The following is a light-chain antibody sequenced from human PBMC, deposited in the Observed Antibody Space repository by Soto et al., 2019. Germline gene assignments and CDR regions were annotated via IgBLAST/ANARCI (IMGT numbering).Light chain of an antibody. CDR3: QHYNKWPPWT. V-gene: IGKV3-15*01. Sequence: EIEMTQSPATLSVSPVERATLSCRASQSVSTNVAWYQQKPGQAPRLLIYGASIRATTTPAKFSGSGSGTEFTLTISSLQSEDFAVYYCQHYNKWPPWTFGQGTKVDIK. CDR1: QSVSTN. CDR2: GAS. J-gene: IGKJ1*01.